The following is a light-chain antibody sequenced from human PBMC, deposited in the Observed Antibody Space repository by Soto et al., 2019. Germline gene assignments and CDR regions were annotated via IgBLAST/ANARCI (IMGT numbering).Light chain of an antibody. V-gene: IGKV3-20*01. CDR2: GAS. Sequence: EIVLTQSPGTLSLSPGERATLSCRASRSVSSSYLAWYQQKPGQAPRLLIYGASSRATGIPDRFSGSGSGTDFTLTISRVEPEDCAVYYCHQYGSSRLTFGGRSNVEIK. J-gene: IGKJ4*01. CDR1: RSVSSSY. CDR3: HQYGSSRLT.